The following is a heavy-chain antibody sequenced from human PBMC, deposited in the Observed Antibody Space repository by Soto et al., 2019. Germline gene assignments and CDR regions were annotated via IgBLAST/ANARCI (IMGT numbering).Heavy chain of an antibody. J-gene: IGHJ4*02. CDR2: INPDDGSP. Sequence: ASVKVSCKACGYTFTSYNMHWVRQAPGQGLEWMGIINPDDGSPSYAQKFQGRVTMTRDTSTTTVYMELSSLTSEDTAVYYCARDTSSWYRVDSWGQGTLVTVSS. D-gene: IGHD6-13*01. CDR1: GYTFTSYN. V-gene: IGHV1-46*01. CDR3: ARDTSSWYRVDS.